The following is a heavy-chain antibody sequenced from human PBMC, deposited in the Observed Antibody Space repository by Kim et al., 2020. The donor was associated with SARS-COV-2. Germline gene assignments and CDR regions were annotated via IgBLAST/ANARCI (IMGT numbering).Heavy chain of an antibody. Sequence: GGSLRLSCAASGFTFSNAWMSWVRQAPGKGLEWVGRIKSKTDGGTTDYAAPVKGRFTISRDDSKNTLYLQMNSLKTEDTAVYYCTTPRGSAYYYYYYGMDVWGQGTTVTVSS. J-gene: IGHJ6*02. CDR3: TTPRGSAYYYYYYGMDV. V-gene: IGHV3-15*01. CDR1: GFTFSNAW. CDR2: IKSKTDGGTT. D-gene: IGHD2-15*01.